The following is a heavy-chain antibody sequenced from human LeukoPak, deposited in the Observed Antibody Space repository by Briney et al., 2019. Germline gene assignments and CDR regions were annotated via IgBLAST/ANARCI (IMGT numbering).Heavy chain of an antibody. Sequence: GESLKISCKGSGYSFTSYWIGWVRQMPGKGLEWMGIIYPDDSDTRYSPSFEGQVIISVDKSISTAYLQWSSLKASDTATFYCARQEHCTNGVCYSNYYYCMDLWGKGTTVTVSS. D-gene: IGHD2-8*01. CDR1: GYSFTSYW. CDR2: IYPDDSDT. V-gene: IGHV5-51*01. J-gene: IGHJ6*04. CDR3: ARQEHCTNGVCYSNYYYCMDL.